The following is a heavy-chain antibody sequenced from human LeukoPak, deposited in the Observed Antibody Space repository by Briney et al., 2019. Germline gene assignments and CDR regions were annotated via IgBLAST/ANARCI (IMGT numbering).Heavy chain of an antibody. CDR2: INSDGSST. CDR1: GFTFSSYW. V-gene: IGHV3-74*01. J-gene: IGHJ4*02. D-gene: IGHD1-26*01. Sequence: QPGGSLRLSCAASGFTFSSYWMHWVRQAPGKGLVWVSRINSDGSSTSYADSVKGRFTISRDNAKNTLYLQMNSLRAEDTAVYYCAREAIVGAFAVDYWGQGTLVTVSS. CDR3: AREAIVGAFAVDY.